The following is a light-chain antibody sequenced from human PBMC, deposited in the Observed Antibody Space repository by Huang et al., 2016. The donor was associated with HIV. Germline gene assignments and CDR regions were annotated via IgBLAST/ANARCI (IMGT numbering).Light chain of an antibody. CDR3: QQYYNSPRT. Sequence: DIVMTQSPDSLAVSLGERATIKCKSSQSILDNSNNKDYLAWYQQKPGQPPKLLIYWASTREFGVPDRFSGSGSGTDFTLTISSLQAEDVAVYYCQQYYNSPRTFGQGTKVEI. J-gene: IGKJ1*01. V-gene: IGKV4-1*01. CDR2: WAS. CDR1: QSILDNSNNKDY.